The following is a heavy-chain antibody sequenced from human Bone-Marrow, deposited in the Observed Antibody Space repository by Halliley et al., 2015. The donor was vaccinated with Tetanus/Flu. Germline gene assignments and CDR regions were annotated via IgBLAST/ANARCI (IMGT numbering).Heavy chain of an antibody. CDR2: IYDSGSP. D-gene: IGHD2-2*01. CDR3: ARDMPFDS. Sequence: PGKGLEWIAYIYDSGSPNSNPPLKNRVTISVDTSKNQFSLKLSSVTAADTAVYYCARDMPFDSWGQGISVTVSS. V-gene: IGHV4-59*01. J-gene: IGHJ4*02.